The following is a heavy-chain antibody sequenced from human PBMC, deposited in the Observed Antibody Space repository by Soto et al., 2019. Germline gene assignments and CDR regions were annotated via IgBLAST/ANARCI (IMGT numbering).Heavy chain of an antibody. J-gene: IGHJ5*02. V-gene: IGHV4-59*01. CDR1: AGSIRNYY. CDR2: IYYSGST. CDR3: ARDDSSGSYYWFDP. Sequence: PSETLSLTCTVSAGSIRNYYWSWIRQPPGKGLEWIGYIYYSGSTNYNPSLKSRVTISADMSKNQFSLKLSSVTAADTAMYFCARDDSSGSYYWFDPWGQGTRVTVS. D-gene: IGHD3-22*01.